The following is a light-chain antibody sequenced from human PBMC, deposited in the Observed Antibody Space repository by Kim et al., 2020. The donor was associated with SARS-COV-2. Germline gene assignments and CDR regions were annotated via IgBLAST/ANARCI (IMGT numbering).Light chain of an antibody. CDR1: TSGARPL. J-gene: IGKJ1*01. CDR3: QQYGSSPRT. V-gene: IGKV3-20*01. Sequence: SPGETGAPTGTGSTSGARPLVGWYQKRPGPAPRLLIYSTSKRATGIPDRFRGSGSGTDFTLTISRLEAEDFAVYYCQQYGSSPRTFGQGTKVDIK. CDR2: STS.